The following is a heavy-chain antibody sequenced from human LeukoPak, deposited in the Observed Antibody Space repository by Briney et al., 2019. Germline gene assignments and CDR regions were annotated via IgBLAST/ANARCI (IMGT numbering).Heavy chain of an antibody. CDR1: GFTFSSYW. Sequence: AGGSLRLSCAASGFTFSSYWMSWVRQAPGKGLEWVANIKQDGSEKYYVDSVKGRFTISRDNAKNSLYLQMNSLRAEDTAVYYCARVLYSSSPDWFDPWGQGTLVTVSS. V-gene: IGHV3-7*01. D-gene: IGHD6-6*01. J-gene: IGHJ5*02. CDR3: ARVLYSSSPDWFDP. CDR2: IKQDGSEK.